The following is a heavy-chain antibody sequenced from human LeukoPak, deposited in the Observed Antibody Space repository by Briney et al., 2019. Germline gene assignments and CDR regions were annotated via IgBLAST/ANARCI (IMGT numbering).Heavy chain of an antibody. CDR2: TYYRSKWYN. CDR3: AREPFMPTFYYYHYYMDV. CDR1: GDSVSSNSAA. Sequence: SQTLSLTCAISGDSVSSNSAARNWIRQSPSRGLEWLGRTYYRSKWYNDYAVSVKSRITINPDTSKNQFSLQLNSVTPEDTAVYYCAREPFMPTFYYYHYYMDVWGKGTTVTVSS. D-gene: IGHD2-2*01. V-gene: IGHV6-1*01. J-gene: IGHJ6*03.